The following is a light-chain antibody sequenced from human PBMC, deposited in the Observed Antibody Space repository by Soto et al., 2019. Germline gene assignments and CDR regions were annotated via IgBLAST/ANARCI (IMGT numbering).Light chain of an antibody. CDR1: ESISRW. J-gene: IGKJ1*01. CDR3: QQYHSYSPLLT. Sequence: DIQMTQSPSTLSASVGDRVTNTWRAIESISRWSAWYQQKPGIAPKLLIYDASSLESGVPSRFSGSGSGTEFTLTISSLQPDDFATYYCQQYHSYSPLLTFGQGTKVDIK. CDR2: DAS. V-gene: IGKV1-5*01.